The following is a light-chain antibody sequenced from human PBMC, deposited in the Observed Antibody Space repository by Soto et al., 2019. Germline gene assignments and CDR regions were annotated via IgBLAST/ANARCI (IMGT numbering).Light chain of an antibody. CDR2: DAS. CDR1: LNVNSY. CDR3: QQRQYWPPIT. J-gene: IGKJ5*01. V-gene: IGKV3-11*01. Sequence: VLTQSPATLSLSPGGIATRACMASLNVNSYLAWYQQKPGQAPRLLIYDASNRAAGIPARFSGSGSGTDFTLTISSLEPEDFAIYYCQQRQYWPPITFGQGTRLEI.